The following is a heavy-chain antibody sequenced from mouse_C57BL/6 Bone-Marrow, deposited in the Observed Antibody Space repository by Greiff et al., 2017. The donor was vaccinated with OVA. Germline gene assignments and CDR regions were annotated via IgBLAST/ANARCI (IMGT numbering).Heavy chain of an antibody. Sequence: EVKLVESGGGLVQPGGSLSLSCAASGFTFTDYYMSWVRQPPGKALEWLGFIRNKANGYTTEYSASVKGRFTISRDNSQSILYLQMNALRAEDRATYYCARYTHLTFDYWGQGTTLTVSS. CDR1: GFTFTDYY. J-gene: IGHJ2*01. CDR3: ARYTHLTFDY. CDR2: IRNKANGYTT. D-gene: IGHD4-1*01. V-gene: IGHV7-3*01.